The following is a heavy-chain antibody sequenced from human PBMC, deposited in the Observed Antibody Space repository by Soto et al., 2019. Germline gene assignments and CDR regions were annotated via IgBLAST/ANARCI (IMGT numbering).Heavy chain of an antibody. V-gene: IGHV4-4*07. Sequence: PSETLSLTCTVSGGSISSYYWSWIRQPAGKGLEWIGRIYTSGSTNYNPSLKSRVTMSVDTSKNQFSLKLSSVTAADTAVYYCARDYRQTQYNWFDPWGQGTLVTVSS. J-gene: IGHJ5*02. CDR1: GGSISSYY. CDR3: ARDYRQTQYNWFDP. CDR2: IYTSGST. D-gene: IGHD3-16*02.